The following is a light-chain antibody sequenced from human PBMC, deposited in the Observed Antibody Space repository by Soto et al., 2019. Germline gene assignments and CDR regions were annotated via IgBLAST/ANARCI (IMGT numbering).Light chain of an antibody. CDR2: DAS. J-gene: IGKJ5*01. Sequence: EIVLTQSPATLSLSPGERATLSCRASQSVSSYLAWYQQKAGQTPRLLIYDASNRATGIPARFSGSGSGTDFTLTISSLEPEDFAVYHCQQRSNWPRSITFGQGTRLEIK. CDR1: QSVSSY. CDR3: QQRSNWPRSIT. V-gene: IGKV3-11*01.